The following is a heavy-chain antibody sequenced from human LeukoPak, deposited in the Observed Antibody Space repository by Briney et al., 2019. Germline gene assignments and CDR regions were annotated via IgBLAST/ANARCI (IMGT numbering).Heavy chain of an antibody. V-gene: IGHV3-11*04. D-gene: IGHD3-22*01. CDR1: GFTFSDYY. Sequence: KPGGSLRLSCAASGFTFSDYYMNWIRRAPGKGLEWVSYISSSGRTIYYADSVKGRFTISRDNAKNSLYLQMNSLRAEDTAVYYCARGPYYDSSGYYYVPLYFDYWGQGTLVTVSS. CDR2: ISSSGRTI. CDR3: ARGPYYDSSGYYYVPLYFDY. J-gene: IGHJ4*02.